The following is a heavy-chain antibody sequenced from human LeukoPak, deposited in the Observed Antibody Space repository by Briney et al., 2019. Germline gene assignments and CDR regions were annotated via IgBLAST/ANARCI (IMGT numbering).Heavy chain of an antibody. V-gene: IGHV3-23*01. CDR1: GGSISSGGYY. CDR3: ARDRGNSYFDY. J-gene: IGHJ4*02. Sequence: LSLTCTVSGGSISSGGYYWSWVRQAPGKGLEWVSAIGGSGGSTYYADSVKGRFTISRDNSKNTLYLQMNSLRADDTAVYYCARDRGNSYFDYWGQGTLVTVSS. CDR2: IGGSGGST. D-gene: IGHD1-26*01.